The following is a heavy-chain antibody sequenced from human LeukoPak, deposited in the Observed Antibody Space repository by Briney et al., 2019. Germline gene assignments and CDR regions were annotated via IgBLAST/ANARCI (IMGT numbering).Heavy chain of an antibody. CDR1: GYTFTSYY. V-gene: IGHV1-46*01. CDR3: AREGKDIVVVPAYTY. CDR2: INPSGGST. J-gene: IGHJ4*02. D-gene: IGHD2-2*01. Sequence: GASVTVSCKASGYTFTSYYMHWVRQAPGQGLEWMGIINPSGGSTSYAQKFQGRVTMTRDMSTSTVYMELSSLRSEDTAVYYCAREGKDIVVVPAYTYWGQGTLVTVSS.